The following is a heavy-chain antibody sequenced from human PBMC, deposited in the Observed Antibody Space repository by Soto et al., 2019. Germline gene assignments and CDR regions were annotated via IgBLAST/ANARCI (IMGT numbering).Heavy chain of an antibody. J-gene: IGHJ4*02. CDR3: ARGYCSGGSCYLDYYFDY. CDR1: GGTFSSYA. D-gene: IGHD2-15*01. V-gene: IGHV1-69*13. Sequence: SVKVSCKASGGTFSSYAISWVRQAPGQGLEWMGGIIPIFGTANYAQKFQGRVTITADEPTSTAYMELSSLRSEDTAVYYCARGYCSGGSCYLDYYFDYWGQGTLVTVSS. CDR2: IIPIFGTA.